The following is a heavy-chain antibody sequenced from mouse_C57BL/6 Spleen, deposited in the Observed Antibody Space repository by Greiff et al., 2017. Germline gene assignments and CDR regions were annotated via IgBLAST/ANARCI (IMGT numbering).Heavy chain of an antibody. V-gene: IGHV1-54*01. CDR2: INPGSGGT. D-gene: IGHD1-1*01. J-gene: IGHJ2*01. Sequence: VQLQQSGAELVRPGTSVKVSCKASGYAFTNYLIEWVKQRPGQGLEWIGVINPGSGGTNYNEKFKGKATLTADKSSSTAYMQLSSLTSEDSAVYFCARSYYGSSSGYFDYWGQGTTLTVSS. CDR3: ARSYYGSSSGYFDY. CDR1: GYAFTNYL.